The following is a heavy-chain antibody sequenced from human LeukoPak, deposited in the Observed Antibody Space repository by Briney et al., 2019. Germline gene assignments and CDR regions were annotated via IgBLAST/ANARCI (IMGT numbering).Heavy chain of an antibody. J-gene: IGHJ4*02. CDR2: IIPMLGTA. V-gene: IGHV1-69*06. CDR3: ARTGRDTSSSNPFDL. D-gene: IGHD6-13*01. CDR1: DDTFSTSA. Sequence: SVKVSCKTSDDTFSTSAISWVRQAPGQRLEWMGRIIPMLGTASNAERLYGRVTITADKSTSTTYLELNSLRSDDTAVYYCARTGRDTSSSNPFDLWGQGTRVTVSS.